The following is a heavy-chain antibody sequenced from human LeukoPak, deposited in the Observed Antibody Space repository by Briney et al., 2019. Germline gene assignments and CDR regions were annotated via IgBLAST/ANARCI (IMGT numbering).Heavy chain of an antibody. V-gene: IGHV1-18*01. CDR1: GYTFTSYG. Sequence: ASVKVSCKASGYTFTSYGISWVRQAPGQGLEWMGWISAYNGNTNYAQKLQGRVTMTTDTSTSTAYMELRSLRSDDTAVYYCARGSYYDSSGYYSFYYYYYCMDVWGKGTTVTVSS. CDR2: ISAYNGNT. J-gene: IGHJ6*03. D-gene: IGHD3-22*01. CDR3: ARGSYYDSSGYYSFYYYYYCMDV.